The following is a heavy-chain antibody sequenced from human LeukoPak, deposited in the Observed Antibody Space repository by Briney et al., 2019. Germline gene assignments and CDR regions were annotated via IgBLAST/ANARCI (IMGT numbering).Heavy chain of an antibody. CDR2: IYPNDSDT. Sequence: GESLKISCGASGYVFKNYWIAWVRQMPEKGLEWMGIIYPNDSDTRYNPSFQGQVTISADTSTNTACLQWNSLKASDTAMYYCAKQSIYYYGMDVWGQGTTVTVSS. J-gene: IGHJ6*02. CDR3: AKQSIYYYGMDV. CDR1: GYVFKNYW. V-gene: IGHV5-51*01.